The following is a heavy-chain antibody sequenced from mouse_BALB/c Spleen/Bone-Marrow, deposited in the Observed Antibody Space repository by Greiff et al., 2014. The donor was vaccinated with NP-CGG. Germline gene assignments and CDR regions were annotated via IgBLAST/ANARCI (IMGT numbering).Heavy chain of an antibody. Sequence: VKLVESGPQLVRPGASVKISCKASGYSFTSYWMHWMNQRPGQGLEWIGMIDPSDSETRLNQKFKDKATLTVDKSSSTAYMQLSSPTSEDSAVYYCATYKRPSFDYRGQGTTLTGSS. CDR3: ATYKRPSFDY. V-gene: IGHV1S126*01. CDR2: IDPSDSET. J-gene: IGHJ2*01. CDR1: GYSFTSYW.